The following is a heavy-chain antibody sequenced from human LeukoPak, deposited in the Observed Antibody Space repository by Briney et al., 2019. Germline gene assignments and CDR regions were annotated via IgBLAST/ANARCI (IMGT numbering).Heavy chain of an antibody. Sequence: GGPLRLSCTPSGFTVSGNYMSWVRQAPGKGLEWVSLIYSGGNTYYGDSVKGRFIVSRDNSQNTLYLQMNSLRPEDTAVYYCARGMGTAVAALDYWGQGTLVTVSS. CDR2: IYSGGNT. D-gene: IGHD6-19*01. CDR3: ARGMGTAVAALDY. CDR1: GFTVSGNY. J-gene: IGHJ4*02. V-gene: IGHV3-66*01.